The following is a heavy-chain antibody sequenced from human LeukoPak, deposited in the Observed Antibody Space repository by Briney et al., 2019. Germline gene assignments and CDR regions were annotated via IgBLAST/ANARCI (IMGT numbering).Heavy chain of an antibody. D-gene: IGHD1-26*01. Sequence: PGGSLRLSCEASGFSVSSTHMTWVRQAPGKGLEWVSVLYSGGYANYTGSVEGRFSISRDDSKNTLYLQMNSLRADDTAIYYCVRDRGTYRPIDYWGQGTLVTVSS. CDR3: VRDRGTYRPIDY. CDR2: LYSGGYA. J-gene: IGHJ4*02. CDR1: GFSVSSTH. V-gene: IGHV3-53*01.